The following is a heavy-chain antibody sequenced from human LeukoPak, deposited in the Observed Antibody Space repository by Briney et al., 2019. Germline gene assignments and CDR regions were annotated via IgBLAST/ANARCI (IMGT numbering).Heavy chain of an antibody. V-gene: IGHV5-51*01. Sequence: GESLKISCKDSGYSFTNYWIGWVRQMPGKGLEWMGIIYPCDSDTRYSPSFQGQVTISVDKSISTAFLQWSSLKASDTAVYYCARHLGWCNNTSGCDDESDAFDIWGQGTMVTVSS. D-gene: IGHD2-2*01. CDR3: ARHLGWCNNTSGCDDESDAFDI. J-gene: IGHJ3*02. CDR1: GYSFTNYW. CDR2: IYPCDSDT.